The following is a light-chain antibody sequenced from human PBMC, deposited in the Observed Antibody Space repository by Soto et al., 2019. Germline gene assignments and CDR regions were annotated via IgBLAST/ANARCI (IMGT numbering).Light chain of an antibody. CDR3: QQYNSYPWT. V-gene: IGKV1-5*03. CDR1: QSISNW. J-gene: IGKJ1*01. CDR2: KAS. Sequence: DIQMTQSPSTLSASIGDRVTITCRASQSISNWLAWYQQKPGKAPKLLIYKASSLESGVPSRFSGSGSGTEFILTISSLQPDDFATYYCQQYNSYPWTFGQGTKVEIK.